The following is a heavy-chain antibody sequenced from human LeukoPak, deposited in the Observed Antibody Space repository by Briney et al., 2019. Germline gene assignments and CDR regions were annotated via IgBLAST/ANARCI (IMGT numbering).Heavy chain of an antibody. V-gene: IGHV6-1*01. J-gene: IGHJ4*02. CDR1: GDSVSSNSAA. D-gene: IGHD2-15*01. CDR2: TYYRSKWSN. CDR3: ARDRGSCSGGSCHSLGFDY. Sequence: PSQTLSLTCDISGDSVSSNSAAWNWIRQSPSRGLEWLGRTYYRSKWSNDYAVSVKSRITLSPDTSKNQFSLQLNSVTPEDTAVYYCARDRGSCSGGSCHSLGFDYWGQGTLVTVSS.